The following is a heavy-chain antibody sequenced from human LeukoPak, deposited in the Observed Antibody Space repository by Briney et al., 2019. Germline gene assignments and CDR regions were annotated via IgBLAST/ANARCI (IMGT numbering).Heavy chain of an antibody. Sequence: GGSLRLSCAASGFTFSSYAMSWVRQAPGKGLEWVSAISGSGGSTYYADSVKGRFTISRDNAKNSLYLQMNSLRAEDTAVYYCARTSSSSWYQDYYYYMDVWGKGTTVTVSS. D-gene: IGHD6-13*01. CDR1: GFTFSSYA. V-gene: IGHV3-23*01. CDR2: ISGSGGST. J-gene: IGHJ6*03. CDR3: ARTSSSSWYQDYYYYMDV.